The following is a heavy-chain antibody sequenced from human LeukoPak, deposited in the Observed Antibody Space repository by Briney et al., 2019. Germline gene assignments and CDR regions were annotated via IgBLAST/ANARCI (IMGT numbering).Heavy chain of an antibody. CDR2: IYYSGST. J-gene: IGHJ3*02. Sequence: SETLSLTCTVSGGSISSYYWSWIRQPPGKGLEWIGYIYYSGSTNYNPSLKSRVTISVDTSKNQFSLKLSSVTAADTAVYYCARDLRDCSSTSCYMDHDPFDIWGQGTMVTVSS. V-gene: IGHV4-59*01. D-gene: IGHD2-2*02. CDR3: ARDLRDCSSTSCYMDHDPFDI. CDR1: GGSISSYY.